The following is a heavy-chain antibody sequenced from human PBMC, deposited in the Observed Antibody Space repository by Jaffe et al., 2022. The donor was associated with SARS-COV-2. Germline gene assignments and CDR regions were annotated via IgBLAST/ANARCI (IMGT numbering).Heavy chain of an antibody. D-gene: IGHD1-20*01. CDR2: ISSNGGTT. J-gene: IGHJ5*02. V-gene: IGHV3-23*01. CDR1: GFTFSNYG. Sequence: EVQLLESGGGLVQPGGSLRLSCAASGFTFSNYGMNWVRQAPGKGLEWVSSISSNGGTTYYADSVKGRFTISRDNSKNTLYLQMNSLGAEDTAVYYCAKERHNWKSSWFDPWGQGTLVTVSS. CDR3: AKERHNWKSSWFDP.